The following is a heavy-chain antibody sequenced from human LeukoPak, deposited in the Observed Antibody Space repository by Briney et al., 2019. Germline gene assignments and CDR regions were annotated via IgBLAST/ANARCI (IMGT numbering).Heavy chain of an antibody. CDR1: GDSISSGDYY. V-gene: IGHV4-61*09. D-gene: IGHD3-22*01. CDR2: IYYSGST. J-gene: IGHJ5*02. CDR3: ARDPYYYDTKEGDWFDP. Sequence: SQTLSLTCTVSGDSISSGDYYWSWIRQPAGKGLEWIGYIYYSGSTNYNPSLKSRVTISVDTSKNQFSLKLSSVTAADTAVYYCARDPYYYDTKEGDWFDPWGQGTLVTVSS.